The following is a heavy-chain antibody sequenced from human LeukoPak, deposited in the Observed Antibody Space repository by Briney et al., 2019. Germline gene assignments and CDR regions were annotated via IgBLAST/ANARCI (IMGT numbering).Heavy chain of an antibody. J-gene: IGHJ4*02. D-gene: IGHD4-23*01. V-gene: IGHV3-66*01. CDR2: IYSSGST. CDR3: ARGHGGNVDF. Sequence: GGSLRLSCAASGFTVSSNYMSWVRQAPGKGLEWVSVIYSSGSTYYADSVKGRFTISRDSSKNTLSLQMNSLRAEDTAVYYCARGHGGNVDFWGQGSLVTVSS. CDR1: GFTVSSNY.